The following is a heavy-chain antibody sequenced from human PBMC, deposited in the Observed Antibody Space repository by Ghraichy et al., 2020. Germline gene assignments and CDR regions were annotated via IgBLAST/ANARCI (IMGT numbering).Heavy chain of an antibody. CDR3: ARVGGEAAALFDP. D-gene: IGHD6-13*01. CDR1: GGSISSSNW. Sequence: SETLSLTCAVSGGSISSSNWWSWVRQPPGKGLEWIGEIYHSGSTNYNPSLKSRVTISVDKSKNQFSLKLSSVTAADTAVYYCARVGGEAAALFDPWGQGTLVTVSS. CDR2: IYHSGST. V-gene: IGHV4-4*02. J-gene: IGHJ5*02.